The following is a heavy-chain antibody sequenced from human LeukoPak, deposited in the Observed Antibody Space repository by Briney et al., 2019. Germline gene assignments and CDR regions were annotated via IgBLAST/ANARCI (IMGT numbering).Heavy chain of an antibody. V-gene: IGHV1-69*04. CDR1: GGTFSSYA. D-gene: IGHD4-17*01. CDR2: IIPILGIA. Sequence: GASVKVSCKASGGTFSSYASSWVRQAPGQGLEWMGRIIPILGIANYAQKFQGRVTITADKSTSTAYMELSSLRSEDTAVYYCARDTARMTTVTHFDYWGQGTLVTVSS. CDR3: ARDTARMTTVTHFDY. J-gene: IGHJ4*02.